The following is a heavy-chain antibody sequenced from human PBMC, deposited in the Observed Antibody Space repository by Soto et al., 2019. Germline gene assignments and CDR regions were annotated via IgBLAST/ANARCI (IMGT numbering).Heavy chain of an antibody. CDR2: ITPSSGST. CDR3: ARAVSTKTVPIDY. D-gene: IGHD4-17*01. V-gene: IGHV1-46*01. CDR1: GYTFTTYY. Sequence: QVQLVQSGAEVKNPGASVKVSCKASGYTFTTYYMHWLRQARGQGLEWMGIITPSSGSTRYEQKFQHRVTMTRDTSTSTVYMELSSLRSEDTAVYYCARAVSTKTVPIDYWGQGTLVTVSS. J-gene: IGHJ4*02.